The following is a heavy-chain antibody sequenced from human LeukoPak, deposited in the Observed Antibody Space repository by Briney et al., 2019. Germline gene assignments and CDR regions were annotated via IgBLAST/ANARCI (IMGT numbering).Heavy chain of an antibody. CDR1: GGSISGSSHY. CDR2: INYDEST. J-gene: IGHJ4*02. Sequence: SETLSLTCSVSGGSISGSSHYWGWIRQPPGKGLEWIGSINYDESTFYNPSLESRLTISVDTSRNQFSLKLSSVTAADTAVYYCASTLGTAYYYDSSGYCGYWGQGTLVTVSS. D-gene: IGHD3-22*01. V-gene: IGHV4-39*07. CDR3: ASTLGTAYYYDSSGYCGY.